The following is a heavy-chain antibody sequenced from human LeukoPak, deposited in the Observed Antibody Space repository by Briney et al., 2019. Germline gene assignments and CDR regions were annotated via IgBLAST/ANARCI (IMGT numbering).Heavy chain of an antibody. D-gene: IGHD1-1*01. CDR1: GFRFSSYW. CDR3: ARDGYPFDF. J-gene: IGHJ4*02. Sequence: PGGSLRLSCAASGFRFSSYWMSWVRQAPGKGLEWVANIKQDGSEKYYVDSAKGRFTISRDNAKNSLYLQMNSLRAADTAVYYCARDGYPFDFWGQGTLVTVSS. CDR2: IKQDGSEK. V-gene: IGHV3-7*01.